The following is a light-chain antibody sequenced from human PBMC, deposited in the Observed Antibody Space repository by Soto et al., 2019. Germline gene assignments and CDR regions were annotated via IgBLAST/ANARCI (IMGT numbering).Light chain of an antibody. V-gene: IGLV2-14*01. CDR1: SSDVGGYNY. CDR3: SSYTSSSTRV. Sequence: QSVLTQPASVSGSPGQSITLSCTGTSSDVGGYNYVSWYQQHPGKAPKLMIYDVSNRPSGVSNRFSGSKSGNTASPTISGLQAEDEADYYCSSYTSSSTRVFGTGTKVTVL. CDR2: DVS. J-gene: IGLJ1*01.